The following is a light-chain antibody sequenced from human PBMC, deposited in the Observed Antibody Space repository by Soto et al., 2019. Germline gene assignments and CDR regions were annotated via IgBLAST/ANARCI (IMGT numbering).Light chain of an antibody. V-gene: IGKV3-11*01. J-gene: IGKJ2*01. Sequence: EIVLTQSPATLSLSPGERATLSCRASQSVSSYLAWYQQKPGQAPRLLIYDASNSATGIPARFSGSVSGTDFTLTISSLEPEDFAVYYCQQRSNWPPYTFGQGTKLEIK. CDR2: DAS. CDR1: QSVSSY. CDR3: QQRSNWPPYT.